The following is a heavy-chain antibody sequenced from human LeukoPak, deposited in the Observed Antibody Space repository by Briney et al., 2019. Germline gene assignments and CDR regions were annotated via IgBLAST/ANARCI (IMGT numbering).Heavy chain of an antibody. CDR2: IWNDGSNK. CDR3: ARLGSSWSFDY. CDR1: GFTFSSYG. J-gene: IGHJ4*02. D-gene: IGHD6-13*01. V-gene: IGHV3-33*01. Sequence: GGSLRLSCGASGFTFSSYGMNWVRQAPGKGLEWAAVIWNDGSNKYYADSVKGRFTISRDNSKNTVYLQMNSLRFEDTAVYYCARLGSSWSFDYWGQGTLVTVSS.